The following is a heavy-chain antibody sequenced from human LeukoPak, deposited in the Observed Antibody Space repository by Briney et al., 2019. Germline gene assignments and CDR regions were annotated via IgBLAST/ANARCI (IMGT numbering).Heavy chain of an antibody. CDR2: INHSGST. Sequence: PSXTLSLTCAVYGGSFSGYYWSWIRQPPGKGLEWIGEINHSGSTNYNPSLKSRVTISVDTSKNQFSLKLSSVTAADTAVYYCARRSRSDFWSGYYTRVLGYFDYWGQGTLVTVSS. V-gene: IGHV4-34*01. J-gene: IGHJ4*02. CDR1: GGSFSGYY. D-gene: IGHD3-3*01. CDR3: ARRSRSDFWSGYYTRVLGYFDY.